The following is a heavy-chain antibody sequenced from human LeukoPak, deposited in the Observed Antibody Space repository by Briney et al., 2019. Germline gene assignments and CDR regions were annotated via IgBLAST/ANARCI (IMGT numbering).Heavy chain of an antibody. D-gene: IGHD3-9*01. CDR2: IIPIFGTA. Sequence: SVKVSCKASGYTFTGYYMHWVRQAPGQGLEWMGGIIPIFGTANYAQKFQGRVTITADKSTSTAYMELSSLRSEDTAVYYCARDSVLRYFDWLGRYYYMDVWGKGTTVTVSS. CDR1: GYTFTGYY. V-gene: IGHV1-69*06. CDR3: ARDSVLRYFDWLGRYYYMDV. J-gene: IGHJ6*03.